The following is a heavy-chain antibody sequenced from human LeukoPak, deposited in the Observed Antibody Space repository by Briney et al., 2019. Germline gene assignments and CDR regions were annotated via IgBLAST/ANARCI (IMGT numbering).Heavy chain of an antibody. J-gene: IGHJ6*03. Sequence: PSETLSLTCTVSGGSISSYYWSWIRQPAGKGLGWIGRIYTSGSTNYNPSLKSRVTMSVDTSKNQFSLKLSSVTAADTAVYYCARDRTLYCSGGSCSYYYYYYYMDVWGKGTTVTVSS. V-gene: IGHV4-4*07. CDR3: ARDRTLYCSGGSCSYYYYYYYMDV. D-gene: IGHD2-15*01. CDR2: IYTSGST. CDR1: GGSISSYY.